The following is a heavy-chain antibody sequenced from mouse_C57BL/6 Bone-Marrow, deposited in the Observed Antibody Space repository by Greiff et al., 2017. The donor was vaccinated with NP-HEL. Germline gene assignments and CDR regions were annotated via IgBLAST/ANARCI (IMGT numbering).Heavy chain of an antibody. V-gene: IGHV1-81*01. D-gene: IGHD1-1*01. CDR3: AREDYGSSYRYVDV. Sequence: QVQLQQSGAELARPGASVKLSCKASGYTFTSYGISWVKQRTGQGLEWIGEIYPRSGNTYYNEKFKGKATLTADKSSSTAYMELRSLTSEDSAVYFCAREDYGSSYRYVDVWGTGTTVTVSS. CDR2: IYPRSGNT. J-gene: IGHJ1*03. CDR1: GYTFTSYG.